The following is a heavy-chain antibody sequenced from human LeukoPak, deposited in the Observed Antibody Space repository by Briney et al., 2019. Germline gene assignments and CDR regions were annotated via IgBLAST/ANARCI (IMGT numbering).Heavy chain of an antibody. D-gene: IGHD2-21*02. CDR3: ARDGFLGPVTACLDY. J-gene: IGHJ4*02. CDR2: IKSDGSIT. V-gene: IGHV3-74*01. Sequence: GGSLRLSCAASGFTFSGYAMHWVRQAPGKGLVWVSRIKSDGSITSYADSVMGRFTISRDNARNTLFLEMNSLRAEDSAVYYCARDGFLGPVTACLDYWGQGTPVTVSS. CDR1: GFTFSGYA.